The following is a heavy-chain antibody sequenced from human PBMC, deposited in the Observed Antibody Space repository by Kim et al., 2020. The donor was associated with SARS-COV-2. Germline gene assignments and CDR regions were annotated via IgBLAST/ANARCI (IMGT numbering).Heavy chain of an antibody. J-gene: IGHJ4*02. D-gene: IGHD3-10*01. CDR2: SST. Sequence: SSTSDADSVKGRFTISRDNAKNTLYLQRNSLRAEDTAVYYCARKGYGADYWGQGTLVTVSS. V-gene: IGHV3-74*01. CDR3: ARKGYGADY.